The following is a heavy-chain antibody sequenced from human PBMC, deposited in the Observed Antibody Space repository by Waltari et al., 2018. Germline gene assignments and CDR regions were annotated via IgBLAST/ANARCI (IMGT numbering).Heavy chain of an antibody. D-gene: IGHD1-26*01. CDR2: NYNDGTT. J-gene: IGHJ4*02. CDR1: GFTFISYF. V-gene: IGHV3-53*01. Sequence: EVQLVESGGGSIQPGGSLRLSCGASGFTFISYFMSWVRQAPGKGLEWVSINYNDGTTYYGDSVKGRFTIYRDNSKSTMYLQMNTLRTEDTAVYYCATGRYRFFDYWGQGTLVTVSS. CDR3: ATGRYRFFDY.